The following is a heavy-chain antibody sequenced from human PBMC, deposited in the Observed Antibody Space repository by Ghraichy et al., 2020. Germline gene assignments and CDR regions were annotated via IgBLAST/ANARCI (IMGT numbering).Heavy chain of an antibody. CDR2: ISSSSSYI. V-gene: IGHV3-21*01. CDR3: ARDRGLYYYVSGGFYQ. J-gene: IGHJ3*01. Sequence: GGSLRLSCAASGFTFSSYSMNWVRQAPGKGLEWVSSISSSSSYIYYADSVKGRFTISRDNAKKSVYLQMNSLRAEDTAVYYCARDRGLYYYVSGGFYQWGQGNSVTVSS. CDR1: GFTFSSYS. D-gene: IGHD3-22*01.